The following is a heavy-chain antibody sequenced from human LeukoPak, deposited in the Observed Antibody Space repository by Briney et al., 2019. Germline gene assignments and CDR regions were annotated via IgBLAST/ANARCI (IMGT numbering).Heavy chain of an antibody. J-gene: IGHJ3*02. Sequence: PGGSLRLSCAASGFTFGDYYMSWIRQAPGKGLEWVSYISSGGSTTYYADSVKGRFTISRDDAKNSLYLQMNSLRAEDTAVYYCASYCGGDCYSVAFDIWGQGTMVTVSS. CDR1: GFTFGDYY. CDR2: ISSGGSTT. V-gene: IGHV3-11*04. CDR3: ASYCGGDCYSVAFDI. D-gene: IGHD2-21*01.